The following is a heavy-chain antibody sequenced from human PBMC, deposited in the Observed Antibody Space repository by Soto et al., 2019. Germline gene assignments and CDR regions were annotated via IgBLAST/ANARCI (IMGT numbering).Heavy chain of an antibody. CDR2: IHDSGST. CDR1: GGYITSANW. V-gene: IGHV4-4*02. J-gene: IGHJ6*02. CDR3: AKEGYYYMDV. Sequence: PSETLSLTCAVSGGYITSANWWSWVRQPPGKGLEWIGKIHDSGSTNNNPSLKSRVTISVDKPKNQVSLRLTSVTAADTAVYYCAKEGYYYMDVWGQGTTVTVSS.